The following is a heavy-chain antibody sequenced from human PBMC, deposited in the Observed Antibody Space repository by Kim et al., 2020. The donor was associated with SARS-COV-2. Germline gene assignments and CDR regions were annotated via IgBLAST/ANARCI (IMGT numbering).Heavy chain of an antibody. V-gene: IGHV6-1*01. Sequence: SQTLSLTCAISGDSVSSNSAAWNWIRQSPSRGLEWLGRTYYRSKWYNDYAVSVKSRITINPDTSKNQFSLQLNSVTPEDTAVYYCARRPRMEITFGGVIEGDAFDIWGQGTMVTVSS. CDR1: GDSVSSNSAA. J-gene: IGHJ3*02. CDR2: TYYRSKWYN. D-gene: IGHD3-16*02. CDR3: ARRPRMEITFGGVIEGDAFDI.